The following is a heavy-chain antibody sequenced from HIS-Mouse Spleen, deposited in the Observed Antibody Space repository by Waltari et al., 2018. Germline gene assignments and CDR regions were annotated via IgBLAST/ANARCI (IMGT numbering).Heavy chain of an antibody. Sequence: QVQLQPSCPGLVKPSQTPSLTCPIPGASVSRNNSAWHWVRQSPSRGLEWLGSTDNTSKWYNDSAGSVKSRTTSNQDTCKNQFSLQMNSVTTEDTAVYSCASAVFRAGDFDCWGQGTLVTVSS. V-gene: IGHV6-1*01. D-gene: IGHD7-27*01. CDR1: GASVSRNNSA. CDR3: ASAVFRAGDFDC. CDR2: TDNTSKWYN. J-gene: IGHJ4*02.